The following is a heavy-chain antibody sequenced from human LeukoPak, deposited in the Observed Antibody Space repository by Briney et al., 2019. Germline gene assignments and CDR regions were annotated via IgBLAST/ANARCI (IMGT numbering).Heavy chain of an antibody. CDR3: ARLTSLGNSGGSYFLDY. CDR1: GYIFTDYY. J-gene: IGHJ4*02. V-gene: IGHV1-2*04. Sequence: ASVKVSCKTSGYIFTDYYIHWVRQAPGQGLEWMGWINPKTGDTNSAQKFQRWVTMTRDKSISTAYLQWSSLKASDTAMYYCARLTSLGNSGGSYFLDYWGQGTLVTVSS. CDR2: INPKTGDT. D-gene: IGHD1-26*01.